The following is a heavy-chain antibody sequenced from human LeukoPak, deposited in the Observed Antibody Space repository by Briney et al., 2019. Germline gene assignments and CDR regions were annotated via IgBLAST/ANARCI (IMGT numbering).Heavy chain of an antibody. J-gene: IGHJ4*02. CDR3: ARRAGAYSHPYDY. Sequence: GGSLRLSCTASGFTFGDYAMSWVRQAPGKGLEWVGFIRSKAYGGTTEYAASVKGRFTISRDDSKSIAYLQMNSLRAEDTAVYYCARRAGAYSHPYDYWGQGTLVTVSS. CDR2: IRSKAYGGTT. CDR1: GFTFGDYA. V-gene: IGHV3-49*04. D-gene: IGHD4/OR15-4a*01.